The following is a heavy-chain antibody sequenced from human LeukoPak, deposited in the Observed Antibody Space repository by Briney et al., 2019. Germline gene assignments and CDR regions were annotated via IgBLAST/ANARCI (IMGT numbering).Heavy chain of an antibody. V-gene: IGHV4-30-2*01. CDR2: IYHSGST. CDR1: GGSISSGGYS. Sequence: PSQTLSLTCAVSGGSISSGGYSWSWIRQPPGKGLEWIGYIYHSGSTYYNPSLKSRVTISVDRSKNQFSLKLSSVTAADTVVYYCARAVDYGDYAWFDPWGQGTLVTVSS. CDR3: ARAVDYGDYAWFDP. J-gene: IGHJ5*02. D-gene: IGHD4-17*01.